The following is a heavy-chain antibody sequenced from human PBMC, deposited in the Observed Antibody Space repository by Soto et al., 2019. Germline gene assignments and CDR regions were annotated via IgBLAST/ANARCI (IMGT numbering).Heavy chain of an antibody. Sequence: SETLSLTCAVSGGSISSSNWWSWVRQPPGKGLEWIGEIYHSGSTNYNPSLKSRVTISVDKSKNQFSLKLSSVTAADTAVYYCASDSSGWMYNWFDPWGQGTLVTVSS. D-gene: IGHD6-19*01. V-gene: IGHV4-4*02. CDR1: GGSISSSNW. CDR3: ASDSSGWMYNWFDP. J-gene: IGHJ5*02. CDR2: IYHSGST.